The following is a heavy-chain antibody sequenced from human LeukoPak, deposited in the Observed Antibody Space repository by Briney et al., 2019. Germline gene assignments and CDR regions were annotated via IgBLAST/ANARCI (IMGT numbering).Heavy chain of an antibody. D-gene: IGHD2-2*01. CDR2: ISRGGNSK. V-gene: IGHV3-11*04. CDR3: AALYCSSTSCNGDFDY. Sequence: GGSLRLSCAASGFRFSDYYMGWIRQAPGKGLEWVSSISRGGNSKYSADSVKGGFTISRDNAKNSLDLQIDSLRAEDTSVYYCAALYCSSTSCNGDFDYWGQGTLVTVSS. J-gene: IGHJ4*02. CDR1: GFRFSDYY.